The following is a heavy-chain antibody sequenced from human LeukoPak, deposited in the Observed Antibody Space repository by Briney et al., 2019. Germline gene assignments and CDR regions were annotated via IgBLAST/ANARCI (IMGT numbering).Heavy chain of an antibody. CDR1: GYTFTSYD. V-gene: IGHV1-8*01. D-gene: IGHD3-22*01. CDR3: ARGYDSSGYLCYYYYGMDV. J-gene: IGHJ6*02. Sequence: GASVKVSCKASGYTFTSYDINWVRQATGQGLAWMGWMNPNSGNTGYAQKFQGRVTMTRNTSISTAYMELSSLRSEDTAVYYCARGYDSSGYLCYYYYGMDVWGQGTTVTVSS. CDR2: MNPNSGNT.